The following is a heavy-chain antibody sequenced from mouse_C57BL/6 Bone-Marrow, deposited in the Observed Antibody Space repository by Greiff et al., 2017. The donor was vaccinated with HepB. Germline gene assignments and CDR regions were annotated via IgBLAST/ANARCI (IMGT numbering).Heavy chain of an antibody. D-gene: IGHD1-1*01. J-gene: IGHJ2*01. V-gene: IGHV5-9-1*02. CDR2: ISSGGDYI. CDR1: GFTFSSYA. CDR3: TTDITTVVATPD. Sequence: EVQRVESGEGLVKPGGSLKLSCAASGFTFSSYAMSWVRQTPEKRLEWVAYISSGGDYIYYADTVKGRFTISRDNARNTLYLQMSSLKSEDTAMYYCTTDITTVVATPDWGQGTTVTVSS.